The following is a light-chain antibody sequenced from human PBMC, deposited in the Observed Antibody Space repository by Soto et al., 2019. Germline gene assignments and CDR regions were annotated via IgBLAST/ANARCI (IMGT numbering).Light chain of an antibody. J-gene: IGLJ2*01. Sequence: QSVLTQPPSASGTPGQRVTISCSGSPSNIGSNTVSWYQQFSGSAPRLIMYGDYRRPSGAPDRFSGSKSGTSASLAISGLQSEDESIFYCAAWDDSLSGHVVFGGGTKVTVL. CDR3: AAWDDSLSGHVV. CDR1: PSNIGSNT. V-gene: IGLV1-44*01. CDR2: GDY.